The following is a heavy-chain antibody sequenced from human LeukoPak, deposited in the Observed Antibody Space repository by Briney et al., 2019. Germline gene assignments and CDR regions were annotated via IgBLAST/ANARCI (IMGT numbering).Heavy chain of an antibody. V-gene: IGHV4-39*01. D-gene: IGHD2-15*01. CDR1: GSSISSSSYY. CDR2: IHYSGGT. J-gene: IGHJ3*02. CDR3: GSGGFDI. Sequence: SETLTLTCTVSGSSISSSSYYWGWIRQPPGLELEWIGSIHYSGGTYDNPSLKSRATISVDTTKNQYSLKLSSVTAADTAEYFCGSGGFDIWGQGRVVTVS.